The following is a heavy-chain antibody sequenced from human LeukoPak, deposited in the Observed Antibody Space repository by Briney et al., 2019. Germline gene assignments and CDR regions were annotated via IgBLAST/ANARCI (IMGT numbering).Heavy chain of an antibody. CDR1: GFIVSSNY. J-gene: IGHJ4*02. CDR3: AREKGYYFDY. Sequence: GGSVRLSCAASGFIVSSNYMSWVRQAPGKGLEGVSVIYSGGSTYYADSVKGRFIISRDNSKNTLYLQMNSLRAEATAVYYCAREKGYYFDYWGQGTLVTASS. CDR2: IYSGGST. V-gene: IGHV3-66*02.